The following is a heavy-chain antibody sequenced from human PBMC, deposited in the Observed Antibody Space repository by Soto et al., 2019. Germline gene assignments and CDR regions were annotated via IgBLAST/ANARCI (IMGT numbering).Heavy chain of an antibody. V-gene: IGHV3-74*01. CDR2: IDTIGHST. Sequence: GESLKISCEASGFFFTNFWMRWGRHVPGGGQGWGARIDTIGHSTNSAESERGRFTISSETAKTTVSLQMSSLRVEETGVYYCAKDSWYFDLWSQGSQVTVSS. J-gene: IGHJ4*02. CDR1: GFFFTNFW. CDR3: AKDSWYFDL. D-gene: IGHD6-13*01.